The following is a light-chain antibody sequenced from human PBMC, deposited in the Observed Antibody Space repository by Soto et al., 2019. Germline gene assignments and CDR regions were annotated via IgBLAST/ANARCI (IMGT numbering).Light chain of an antibody. CDR1: SSNIGSNY. CDR3: AAWEDSLSVVV. V-gene: IGLV1-47*01. Sequence: QSVLTQPPSASGTPGQRVTISCSGSSSNIGSNYVYWYQQLPGTAPKLLIYRNNQRPSGGPDRFSGSKSGTSASLAISGLRSEDEADYYCAAWEDSLSVVVFGGGTKVTVL. CDR2: RNN. J-gene: IGLJ2*01.